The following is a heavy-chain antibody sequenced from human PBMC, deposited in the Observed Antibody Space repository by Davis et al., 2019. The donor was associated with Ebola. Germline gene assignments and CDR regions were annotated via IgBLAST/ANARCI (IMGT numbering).Heavy chain of an antibody. Sequence: MPGGSLRLSCTVSGGSINSHYWGWIRQPPGKGLEWIGFIDDSGNTNYNPSLKSRVTISVDTSKNQFSLKLTSVTAADTAVYYCARGGASSRYFDYWGQGALVTVSS. CDR2: IDDSGNT. V-gene: IGHV4-59*11. CDR3: ARGGASSRYFDY. CDR1: GGSINSHY. D-gene: IGHD6-13*01. J-gene: IGHJ4*02.